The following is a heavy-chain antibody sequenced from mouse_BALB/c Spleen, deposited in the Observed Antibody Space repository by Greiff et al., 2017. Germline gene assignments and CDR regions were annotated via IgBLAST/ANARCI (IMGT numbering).Heavy chain of an antibody. CDR3: TRWGTTADYYAMDY. Sequence: QVQLQQPGAELVKPGASVKLSCKASGYTFTSYYMYWVKQRPGQGLEWIGGINPSNGGTNFNEKFKSKATLTVDKSSSTAYMQLSSLTSEDSAVYYCTRWGTTADYYAMDYWGQGTSVTVSS. V-gene: IGHV1S81*02. J-gene: IGHJ4*01. D-gene: IGHD1-2*01. CDR1: GYTFTSYY. CDR2: INPSNGGT.